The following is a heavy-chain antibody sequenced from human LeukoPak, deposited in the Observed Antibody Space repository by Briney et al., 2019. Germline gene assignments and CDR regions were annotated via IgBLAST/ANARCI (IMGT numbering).Heavy chain of an antibody. J-gene: IGHJ4*02. CDR3: ARGGAAAATDY. CDR1: GFTFNNYW. D-gene: IGHD6-13*01. V-gene: IGHV3-7*03. CDR2: IKEDGSEK. Sequence: PGGSLRLSCAASGFTFNNYWMTWVRQGPGKGLEWVAQIKEDGSEKYYVDSVRGRFTISRDNAKNSLYLQMNSLRAEDTALYYCARGGAAAATDYWGQGTLVTVSS.